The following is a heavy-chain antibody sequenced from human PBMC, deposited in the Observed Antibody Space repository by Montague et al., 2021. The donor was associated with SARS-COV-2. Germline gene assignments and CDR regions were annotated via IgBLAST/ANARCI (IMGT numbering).Heavy chain of an antibody. CDR2: IHYDGSST. V-gene: IGHV3-74*01. Sequence: SLRLSCAASGFTLSSYWMYWVRQAPGKGLVWISRIHYDGSSTNYADSVKGRFTISRDTAKNTLYLQMNSLRAEDTAVYYCARAYYTGLYPFDYWGQGTLVTVSS. D-gene: IGHD2-8*02. J-gene: IGHJ4*02. CDR3: ARAYYTGLYPFDY. CDR1: GFTLSSYW.